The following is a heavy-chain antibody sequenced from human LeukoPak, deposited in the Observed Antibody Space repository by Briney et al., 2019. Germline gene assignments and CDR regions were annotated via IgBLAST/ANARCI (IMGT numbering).Heavy chain of an antibody. J-gene: IGHJ6*03. D-gene: IGHD3-9*01. CDR3: ARHQGRARYDILTGYYTTPSYMDV. Sequence: SETLSLTCAVYGGSFSGYYWGWIRQPPGKGLEWIGSIYYSGSTYYNPSLKSRVTISVDTSKNQFSLKLSSVTAADTAVYYCARHQGRARYDILTGYYTTPSYMDVWGKGTTVTISS. CDR1: GGSFSGYY. V-gene: IGHV4-39*01. CDR2: IYYSGST.